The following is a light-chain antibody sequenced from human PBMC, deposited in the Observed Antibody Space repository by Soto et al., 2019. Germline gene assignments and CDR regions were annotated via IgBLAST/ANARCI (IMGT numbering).Light chain of an antibody. V-gene: IGKV3-11*01. CDR1: QSVSSY. CDR3: QKRSSWPLIT. J-gene: IGKJ5*01. CDR2: GAS. Sequence: EIVLTQSPGTLSLSPGERATLSCRASQSVSSYLAWYQQKPGQAPRLLISGASNRATGIPARFSGSGSGTDFTLTISRLEPEDFAVYYCQKRSSWPLITFGQGTRLEIK.